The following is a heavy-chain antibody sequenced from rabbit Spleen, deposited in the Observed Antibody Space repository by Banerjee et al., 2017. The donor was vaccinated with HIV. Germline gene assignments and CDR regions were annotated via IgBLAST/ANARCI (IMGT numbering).Heavy chain of an antibody. Sequence: QEQLVESGGGLVQPEGSLTLTCTASGFSFSSGYYMCWVRQAPGKGLELIACINIGNGRTYYASWAKGRFTISKTSSTTVTLQMTSLTAADTATYFCLRDRANIGGDYGPYYFDLWGPGTLVTVS. CDR2: INIGNGRT. D-gene: IGHD2-1*01. J-gene: IGHJ4*01. CDR3: LRDRANIGGDYGPYYFDL. CDR1: GFSFSSGYY. V-gene: IGHV1S45*01.